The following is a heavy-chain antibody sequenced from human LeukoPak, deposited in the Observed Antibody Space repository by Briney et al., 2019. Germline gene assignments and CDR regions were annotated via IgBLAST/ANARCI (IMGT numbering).Heavy chain of an antibody. D-gene: IGHD5-12*01. CDR3: ARAGLRVGRSAFDI. V-gene: IGHV1-8*01. CDR2: TKPNRGNT. CDR1: VDTISGYD. Sequence: ASVNVACHASVDTISGYDINGGRQATRQGLEWRLWTKPNRGNTGYAQKFKGRITMTRNTSISTAYMELSSLRSEDTAVYYCARAGLRVGRSAFDIWGQATMVTVSS. J-gene: IGHJ3*02.